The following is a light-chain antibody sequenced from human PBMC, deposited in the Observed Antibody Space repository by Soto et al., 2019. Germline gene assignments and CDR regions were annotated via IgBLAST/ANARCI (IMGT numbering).Light chain of an antibody. Sequence: LTQPASVSLSPGQSIAISCTGTSSDVGAYNYVSWYQQRPGKVPKLVIYDVTNRPSGVSDRFSGSKSGNTAPLTIPGLQAENEADYYYSSYTSNTTPYAFVPGTKVPVL. CDR1: SSDVGAYNY. J-gene: IGLJ1*01. CDR3: SSYTSNTTPYA. CDR2: DVT. V-gene: IGLV2-14*01.